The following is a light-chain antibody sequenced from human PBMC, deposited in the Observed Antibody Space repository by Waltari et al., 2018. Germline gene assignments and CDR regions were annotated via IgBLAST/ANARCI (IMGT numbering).Light chain of an antibody. J-gene: IGLJ3*02. Sequence: QSALTQLPSASGSPGQSVTMSCTGTSSDVGGDNYVSWYQQHPGKAPKRLIYQVSKRPSGGPARFAGSKSGNTASLTGSGLQAEDEAEDFCTSHAGTNSVFGGGTKLTVL. CDR3: TSHAGTNSV. V-gene: IGLV2-8*01. CDR2: QVS. CDR1: SSDVGGDNY.